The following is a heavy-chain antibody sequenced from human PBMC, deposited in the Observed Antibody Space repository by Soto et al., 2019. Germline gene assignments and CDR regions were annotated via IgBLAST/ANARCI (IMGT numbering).Heavy chain of an antibody. Sequence: SVKVSCKASGGTFSSYAISWVRQAPGQGLEWMGGIIPIFGTANYAQKFQGRVTITADESTSTAYMELSSLRSEDTAVYYCAGSTPPIVVVPAAIFGGEEDYYYYYGMDVWGQGTPVTVSS. V-gene: IGHV1-69*13. CDR2: IIPIFGTA. CDR3: AGSTPPIVVVPAAIFGGEEDYYYYYGMDV. J-gene: IGHJ6*02. CDR1: GGTFSSYA. D-gene: IGHD2-2*01.